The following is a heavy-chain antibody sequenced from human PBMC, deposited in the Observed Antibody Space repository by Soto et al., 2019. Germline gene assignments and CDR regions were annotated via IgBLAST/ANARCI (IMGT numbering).Heavy chain of an antibody. Sequence: SGPTLVKPTQTLTLTCTFSGFSLSTSGVGVGWIRQPPGKALEWLALIYWDDDKRYSPSLKSRLTITKDTSKNQVVLTMTNMDPVDTATYYCAHRRGIGQQLIDNWFDPWGQGTLVTVSS. D-gene: IGHD6-13*01. CDR2: IYWDDDK. J-gene: IGHJ5*02. CDR3: AHRRGIGQQLIDNWFDP. V-gene: IGHV2-5*02. CDR1: GFSLSTSGVG.